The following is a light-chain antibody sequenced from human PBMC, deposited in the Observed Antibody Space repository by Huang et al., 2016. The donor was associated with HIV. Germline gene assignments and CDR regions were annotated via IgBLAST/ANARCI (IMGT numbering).Light chain of an antibody. CDR1: QSISRH. CDR3: QQTGT. V-gene: IGKV1-39*01. Sequence: EIQMTQSPSSLSASVGDRVTITCRASQSISRHLSWYQQKPGKAPKVLIYAASTFQSGVPSRFSGSGSGTDFTLTISNLQPEDFATYYCQQTGTFGQGTKVEIK. J-gene: IGKJ1*01. CDR2: AAS.